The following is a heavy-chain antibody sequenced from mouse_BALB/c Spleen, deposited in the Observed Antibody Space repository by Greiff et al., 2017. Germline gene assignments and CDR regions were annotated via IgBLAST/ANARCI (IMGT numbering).Heavy chain of an antibody. J-gene: IGHJ1*01. D-gene: IGHD4-1*01. CDR2: ISTYYGNT. V-gene: IGHV1-67*01. CDR3: ARGGGWDKYFDV. CDR1: GYTFTDYA. Sequence: QVHVKQSGPELVRPGVSVKISCKGSGYTFTDYAMHWVKQSHAKSLEWIGVISTYYGNTNYNQKFKGKATMTVDKSSSTAYMELARLTSEDSAIYYCARGGGWDKYFDVWGAGTTVTVSS.